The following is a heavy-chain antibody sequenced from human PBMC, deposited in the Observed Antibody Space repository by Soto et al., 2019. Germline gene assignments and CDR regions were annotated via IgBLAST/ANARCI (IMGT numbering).Heavy chain of an antibody. J-gene: IGHJ6*02. CDR1: GGSISSYY. CDR3: ARVLRGRSGYYTAGGMDV. CDR2: IYYSGST. D-gene: IGHD3-22*01. Sequence: QVQLQESGPGLVKPSETLSLTCTGSGGSISSYYWSWIRPPPGKGLEWIGYIYYSGSTNYNPSLMNRVTISVDTSKNQFYLKLTSVPAADTAVYHCARVLRGRSGYYTAGGMDVWGQGTTVTVS. V-gene: IGHV4-59*01.